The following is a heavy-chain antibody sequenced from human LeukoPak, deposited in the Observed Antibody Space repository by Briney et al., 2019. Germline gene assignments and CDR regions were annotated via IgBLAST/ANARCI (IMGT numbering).Heavy chain of an antibody. V-gene: IGHV4-34*01. Sequence: LRLSCAASGFTFSSYEMNWVRQPPGKGLEWIGEINHSGSTNYNPSLKSRVTISVDTSKNQFSLKLSSVTAADTAVYYCASTRYFDWLPHTYYFDYWGQGTLVTVSS. D-gene: IGHD3-9*01. CDR1: GFTFSSYE. J-gene: IGHJ4*02. CDR3: ASTRYFDWLPHTYYFDY. CDR2: INHSGST.